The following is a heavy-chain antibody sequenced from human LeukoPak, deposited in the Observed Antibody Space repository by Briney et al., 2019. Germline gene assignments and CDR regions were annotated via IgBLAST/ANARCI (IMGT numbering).Heavy chain of an antibody. CDR1: GFTFSSYG. V-gene: IGHV3-30*03. J-gene: IGHJ4*02. CDR3: ARDWRSDLDY. CDR2: ISYDGSNK. Sequence: PGRSLRLSCAASGFTFSSYGMHWVRQAPGKGLEWVAVISYDGSNKYYADSVKGRFTISRDNSKNTLYLQMNSLRAEDTAVYYCARDWRSDLDYWGQGTLVTVSS.